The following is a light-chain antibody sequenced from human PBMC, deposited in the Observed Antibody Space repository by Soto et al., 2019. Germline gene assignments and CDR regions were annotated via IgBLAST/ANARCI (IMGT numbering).Light chain of an antibody. CDR2: DAF. J-gene: IGKJ4*01. CDR3: QQRCSWPLT. CDR1: QSVNSQ. Sequence: EIVLTQSPATLSLSPGERATLSCRASQSVNSQLAWYQQKPGQAPRLLIYDAFNRATGIPARFSGSETGTDFTLTISSLEPEDSAVYYCQQRCSWPLTFGGGTKVEIK. V-gene: IGKV3-11*01.